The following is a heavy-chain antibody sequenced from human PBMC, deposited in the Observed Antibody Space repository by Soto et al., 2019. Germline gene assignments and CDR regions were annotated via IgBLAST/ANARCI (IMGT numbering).Heavy chain of an antibody. V-gene: IGHV3-33*01. CDR3: VRDRDGYRRTYFDL. D-gene: IGHD5-12*01. CDR2: IWDDGSQK. Sequence: QVQLVESGGGAVQSGRSLRLSCVASRFTFRNYGIHWVRQAPGKGLEWGAIIWDDGSQKYYANSVQGRFTISRDNSKNTLNLQMDSLRVEDTAVYYCVRDRDGYRRTYFDLWGQGALVTVSS. CDR1: RFTFRNYG. J-gene: IGHJ4*02.